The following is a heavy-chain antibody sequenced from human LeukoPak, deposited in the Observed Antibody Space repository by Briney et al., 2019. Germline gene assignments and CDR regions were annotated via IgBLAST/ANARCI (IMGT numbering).Heavy chain of an antibody. V-gene: IGHV4-61*01. CDR2: IYYSGSN. J-gene: IGHJ4*02. CDR3: ARETGYCSSTSCYRYFDY. Sequence: SETLSLTCTVSGGSVSSGSYYWSWIRQPPGKGLEWIGYIYYSGSNNYNPSLKSRVTISVDTSKNQFSLKLSSVTAADTAVYYCARETGYCSSTSCYRYFDYWGQGTLVTVSS. D-gene: IGHD2-2*01. CDR1: GGSVSSGSYY.